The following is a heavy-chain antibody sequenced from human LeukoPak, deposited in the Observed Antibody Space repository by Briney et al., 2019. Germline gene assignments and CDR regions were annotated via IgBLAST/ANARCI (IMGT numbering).Heavy chain of an antibody. D-gene: IGHD2-2*01. V-gene: IGHV4-59*01. J-gene: IGHJ5*02. CDR3: ARGLKYQLHSIWFDP. CDR1: GGSISSYY. CDR2: VYYSGST. Sequence: SETLSLTCTVSGGSISSYYWSWIRQSPGKGLEWIGYVYYSGSTNYNPSLKSRVTISVDTSKNQFSLKLSSVTAADTAVYYCARGLKYQLHSIWFDPWGQGTLVTVSS.